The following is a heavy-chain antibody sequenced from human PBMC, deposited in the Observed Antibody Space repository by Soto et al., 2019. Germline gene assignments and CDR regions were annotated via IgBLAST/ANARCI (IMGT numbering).Heavy chain of an antibody. CDR1: GFTLSTYR. D-gene: IGHD3-3*01. V-gene: IGHV3-21*01. CDR2: ITGSSSYI. CDR3: ARDFNDFWSGYYPNWFDP. J-gene: IGHJ5*02. Sequence: GGSLRLSCAASGFTLSTYRMNWVRQAPGKGPEWVSCITGSSSYIYYADSVKGRFTISRDNAKNSLYLQMNSLRAEDTAVYYCARDFNDFWSGYYPNWFDPWGQGTLVTVSS.